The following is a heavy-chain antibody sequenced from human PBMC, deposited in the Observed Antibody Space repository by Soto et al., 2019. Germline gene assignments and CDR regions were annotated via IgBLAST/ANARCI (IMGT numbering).Heavy chain of an antibody. D-gene: IGHD2-15*01. V-gene: IGHV3-11*01. CDR1: GFTFSDYY. J-gene: IGHJ6*02. CDR3: ARDQVYCSGGSCPIRVYGMDV. CDR2: ISSSGSTI. Sequence: QVQLVESGGGLVKPGGSLRLSCAASGFTFSDYYMSWIRQAPGKGLEWVSYISSSGSTIYYADSVKGRFTISRDNAKNSLYVQMNSLRAEDTAVYYCARDQVYCSGGSCPIRVYGMDVWGQGTTVTVSS.